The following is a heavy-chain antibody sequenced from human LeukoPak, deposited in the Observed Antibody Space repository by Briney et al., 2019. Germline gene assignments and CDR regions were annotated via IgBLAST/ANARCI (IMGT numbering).Heavy chain of an antibody. D-gene: IGHD3-10*01. J-gene: IGHJ5*02. V-gene: IGHV1-46*01. CDR2: ITPVVDTA. CDR3: ARVNLRGSNYNWFDP. CDR1: GYTFTGYY. Sequence: ASVKVSCKASGYTFTGYYMHWVRQAPGQGLEWMGKITPVVDTANYAQTFQGRVSIYADKSTTTVYMDLSGLRPDDTAVYYCARVNLRGSNYNWFDPWGQGTRVTVSS.